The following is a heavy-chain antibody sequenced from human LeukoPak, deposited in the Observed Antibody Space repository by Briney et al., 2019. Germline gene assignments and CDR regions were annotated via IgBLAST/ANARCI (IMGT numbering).Heavy chain of an antibody. CDR3: ARDDSMLD. V-gene: IGHV3-9*01. CDR2: ISWNSGSI. CDR1: GFTFDDYA. D-gene: IGHD2-8*01. J-gene: IGHJ4*02. Sequence: GGSLRLSCAASGFTFDDYAMHWVRQAPGKGLEWVSGISWNSGSIGYADSVKGRFTISRDNAKNSLYLQMNSLRAEDTAVYYCARDDSMLDWGQGTLVTVSS.